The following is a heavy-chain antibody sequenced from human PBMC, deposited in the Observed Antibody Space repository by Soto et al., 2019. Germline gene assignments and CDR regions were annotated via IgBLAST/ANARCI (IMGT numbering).Heavy chain of an antibody. CDR1: GGSFTSNNW. V-gene: IGHV4-4*02. CDR3: ASRDPGTSVDY. Sequence: PSETLSLTCAVSGGSFTSNNWWTWVRQPPGQGLEWIGEIYRTGSTNYNPSLKSRVTISLDNSENQFSLKVTSLTAADTAVYYCASRDPGTSVDYWGQGTLFTVSS. J-gene: IGHJ4*02. D-gene: IGHD1-7*01. CDR2: IYRTGST.